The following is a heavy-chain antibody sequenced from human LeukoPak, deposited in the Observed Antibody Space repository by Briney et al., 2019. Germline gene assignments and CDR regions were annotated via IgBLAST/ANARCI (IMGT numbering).Heavy chain of an antibody. D-gene: IGHD2-8*01. J-gene: IGHJ5*02. CDR1: GYTFTNYA. CDR2: INAANGHT. Sequence: ASVKVSCKASGYTFTNYAIHWVRQAPGQRFEWMGWINAANGHTKYSQEFQDRITITRDTSANTAYMELSSLKSEDMAVYYCARAGLTDWFDPWGQGTLVTVSS. V-gene: IGHV1-3*03. CDR3: ARAGLTDWFDP.